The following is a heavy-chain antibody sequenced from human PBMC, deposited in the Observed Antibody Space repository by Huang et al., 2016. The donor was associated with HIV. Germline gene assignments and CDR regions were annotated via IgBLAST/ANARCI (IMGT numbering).Heavy chain of an antibody. CDR2: IFYTGSA. V-gene: IGHV4-39*01. CDR3: ARRRTHFTFDY. Sequence: VGSLNSGKYYWGWIRPSPGKGLAWIGSIFYTGSAHYNPSLESRVTIVVDASKSQLSVRLRSVTAADTAVYYCARRRTHFTFDYWGQGTLVTVSS. J-gene: IGHJ4*02. CDR1: VGSLNSGKYY.